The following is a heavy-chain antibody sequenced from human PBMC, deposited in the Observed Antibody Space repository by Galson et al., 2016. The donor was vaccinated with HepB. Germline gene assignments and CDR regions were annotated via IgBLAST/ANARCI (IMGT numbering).Heavy chain of an antibody. CDR1: GYTFTSYY. V-gene: IGHV1-46*01. J-gene: IGHJ4*02. CDR2: INPSGGNT. CDR3: ARDGRGGHYYGSGSY. D-gene: IGHD3-10*01. Sequence: SVKVSCKASGYTFTSYYMHWVRQAPGQGLEWMGIINPSGGNTNYAQKFQGRVTMTRDTSTSTVYMELSSLRSEDTAIYYCARDGRGGHYYGSGSYWGQGTLVTVSP.